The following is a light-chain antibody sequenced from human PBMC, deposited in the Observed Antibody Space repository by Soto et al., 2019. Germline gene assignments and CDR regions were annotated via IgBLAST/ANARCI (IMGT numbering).Light chain of an antibody. CDR2: GTT. Sequence: QSVLTQTPSVSGAPGQRVTISCTGRSSNIGAGYGVHWYQHLPGTAPKLLIYGTTNRPSGVPDRFSGSKSGISASLAITGLQAEDEADYYCHSYDSSLSASVFGAGTKVTVL. V-gene: IGLV1-40*01. CDR3: HSYDSSLSASV. J-gene: IGLJ1*01. CDR1: SSNIGAGYG.